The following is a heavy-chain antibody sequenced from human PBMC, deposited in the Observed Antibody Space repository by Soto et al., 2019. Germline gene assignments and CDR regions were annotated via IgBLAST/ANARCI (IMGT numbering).Heavy chain of an antibody. V-gene: IGHV1-18*01. D-gene: IGHD3-10*01. CDR1: GYTFTSYG. CDR3: ASGWFGEFVYYFDY. J-gene: IGHJ4*02. CDR2: ISVYNGNT. Sequence: ASVKVSCKASGYTFTSYGISWVRQAPVQGLEWMGWISVYNGNTNYAQKLQGRVTMTTDTSTSTAYMELRSLRSDDTAVYYCASGWFGEFVYYFDYWGQGTLVTVSS.